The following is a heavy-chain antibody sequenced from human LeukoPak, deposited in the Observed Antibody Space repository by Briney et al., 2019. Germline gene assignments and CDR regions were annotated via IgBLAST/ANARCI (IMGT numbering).Heavy chain of an antibody. J-gene: IGHJ6*03. CDR3: ARETSQKGAHYMDV. D-gene: IGHD3-16*01. CDR2: IYYSGST. V-gene: IGHV4-59*01. Sequence: SETLSLTCTVSGGSISSYYWSWIRQPPGKGLEWIGYIYYSGSTNYNPSLKSRVTISVDTSKNQFSLKPSSVTAADTAVYYCARETSQKGAHYMDVWGKGTTVTISS. CDR1: GGSISSYY.